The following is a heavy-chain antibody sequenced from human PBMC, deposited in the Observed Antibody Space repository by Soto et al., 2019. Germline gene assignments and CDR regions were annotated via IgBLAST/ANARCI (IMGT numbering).Heavy chain of an antibody. CDR1: GFTFSSYA. D-gene: IGHD3-10*01. Sequence: QVQLVESGGGVVQPGRSLRLSCAASGFTFSSYAMHWVRQAPGKGLEWVAVISYDGSNKYYADSVKGRFTISRDNSKNTLYLQMNSLRAEDTAVYYCARDRGGPMVRGVMGFDYWGQGTLVTVSS. CDR2: ISYDGSNK. CDR3: ARDRGGPMVRGVMGFDY. J-gene: IGHJ4*02. V-gene: IGHV3-30-3*01.